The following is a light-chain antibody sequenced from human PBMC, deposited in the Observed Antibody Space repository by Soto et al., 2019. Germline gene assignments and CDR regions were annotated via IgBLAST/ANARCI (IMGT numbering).Light chain of an antibody. CDR1: NIGTKS. J-gene: IGLJ3*02. CDR3: QVWESSSDVEGV. CDR2: YDR. Sequence: SSELTQPPSVSEAPGKTATITCGGNNIGTKSVHWYQQKPGQAPVLVMFYDRVRPSGIPDRFSGSNSGNTATLTISRVEAGDEADYYCQVWESSSDVEGVFGGGTKLTVL. V-gene: IGLV3-21*01.